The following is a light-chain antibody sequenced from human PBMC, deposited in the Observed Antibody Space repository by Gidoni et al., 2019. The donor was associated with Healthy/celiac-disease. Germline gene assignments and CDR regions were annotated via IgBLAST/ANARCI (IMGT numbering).Light chain of an antibody. CDR1: STNIGAGYD. V-gene: IGLV1-40*01. CDR2: GNS. CDR3: QSYDSSLSDVV. J-gene: IGLJ2*01. Sequence: QSVLTQPPSVSVAPGQRVTIPCTGSSTNIGAGYDVHWYQQLPGTAPKLLIYGNSNRPSGVPDRFSGSKSGTSASLAITGLQAEDEADYYCQSYDSSLSDVVFGGGTKLTVL.